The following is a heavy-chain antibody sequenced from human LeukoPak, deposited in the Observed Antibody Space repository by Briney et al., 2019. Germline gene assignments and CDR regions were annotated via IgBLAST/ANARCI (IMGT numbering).Heavy chain of an antibody. CDR1: GFTFDDYD. V-gene: IGHV3-43D*03. CDR2: INWDGGST. J-gene: IGHJ6*03. Sequence: GGSLRLSCAASGFTFDDYDMHWVRQAPGKGLEWVSLINWDGGSTYYADSVKGRFTISRDNSKNSLYLQMNSLRAEDTALYYCAKAGFGGYYYYYMDVWGKGTTVTVSS. CDR3: AKAGFGGYYYYYMDV. D-gene: IGHD3-10*01.